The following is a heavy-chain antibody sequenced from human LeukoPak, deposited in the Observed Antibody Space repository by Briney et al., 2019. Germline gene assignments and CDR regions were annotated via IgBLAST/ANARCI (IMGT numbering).Heavy chain of an antibody. CDR2: INHSGST. Sequence: SETLSLTCAVYGGSFSGYYWSWIRQPPGKGLEWIGEINHSGSTNYNPSLKSRVTISVDTSENQFSLKLSSVTAADTAVYYCAILGGDASIDYWGQGTLVTVSS. J-gene: IGHJ4*02. CDR1: GGSFSGYY. CDR3: AILGGDASIDY. V-gene: IGHV4-34*01. D-gene: IGHD4-17*01.